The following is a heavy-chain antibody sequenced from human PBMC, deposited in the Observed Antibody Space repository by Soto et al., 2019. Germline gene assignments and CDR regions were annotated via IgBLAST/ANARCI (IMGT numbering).Heavy chain of an antibody. CDR3: ARDRSPYYDFWSGRNYYGMDV. Sequence: QVQLVESGGGVVQPGRSLRLSCAASGFTFSSYGMHWVRQAPGKGLEWVAVIWYDGSNKYYADSVKGRFTISRDNSKNTLYLQMNRLRAEDTAVYYCARDRSPYYDFWSGRNYYGMDVWGQGTTVTVSS. CDR1: GFTFSSYG. V-gene: IGHV3-33*01. D-gene: IGHD3-3*01. J-gene: IGHJ6*02. CDR2: IWYDGSNK.